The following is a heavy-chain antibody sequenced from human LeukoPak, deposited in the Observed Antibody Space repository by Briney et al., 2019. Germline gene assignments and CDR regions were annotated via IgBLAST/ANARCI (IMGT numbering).Heavy chain of an antibody. CDR3: ARQGIAAAGTFDY. CDR2: INPNSGGT. V-gene: IGHV1-2*06. J-gene: IGHJ4*02. D-gene: IGHD6-13*01. Sequence: ASVKVSCKASGYTFTGYYMHWVRQAPGQGLEWMGRINPNSGGTNYAQKFQGRVTMTRDTSISTAYMELSRLRSDDTAVYYCARQGIAAAGTFDYWGQGTLVTVSS. CDR1: GYTFTGYY.